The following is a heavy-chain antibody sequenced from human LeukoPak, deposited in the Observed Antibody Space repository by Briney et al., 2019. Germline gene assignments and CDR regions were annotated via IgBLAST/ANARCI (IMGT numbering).Heavy chain of an antibody. V-gene: IGHV4-61*02. D-gene: IGHD3-3*01. CDR2: IYTSGST. CDR3: ARELVSYYDFWSGYTEVDY. CDR1: GGSISSGSYY. Sequence: PSETLSLTCTVPGGSISSGSYYWSWIRQPAGKGLEWIGRIYTSGSTNYNPSLKSRVTISVDTSKNQFSLKLSSVTAADTAVYYCARELVSYYDFWSGYTEVDYWGQGTLVTVSS. J-gene: IGHJ4*02.